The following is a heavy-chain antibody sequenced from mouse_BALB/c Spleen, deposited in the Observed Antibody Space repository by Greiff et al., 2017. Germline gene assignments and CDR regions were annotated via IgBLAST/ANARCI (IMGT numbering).Heavy chain of an antibody. CDR1: GFTFSSYT. J-gene: IGHJ4*01. CDR2: ISNGGGST. CDR3: ARQDDYYAMDY. Sequence: EVKVVESGGGLVQPGGSLKLSCAASGFTFSSYTMSWVRQTPEKRLEWVAYISNGGGSTYYPDTVKGRFTISRDNAKNTLYLQMSSLKSEDTAMYYCARQDDYYAMDYWGQGTSVTVSS. V-gene: IGHV5-12-2*01.